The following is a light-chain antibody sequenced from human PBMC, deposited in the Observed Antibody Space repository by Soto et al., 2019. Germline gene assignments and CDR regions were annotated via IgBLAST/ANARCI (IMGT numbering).Light chain of an antibody. CDR1: SSNVGSNP. CDR2: SNN. V-gene: IGLV1-44*01. CDR3: SAWDDTLYAPV. Sequence: QSVLTQPPSASGTPGQRVSISCSGGSSNVGSNPVNWYLHLPGTAPKLLIYSNNQRPSGVPDRFSGSKSGTSASLAISGLPSEDEADYFCSAWDDTLYAPVFGGGTKHTVL. J-gene: IGLJ3*02.